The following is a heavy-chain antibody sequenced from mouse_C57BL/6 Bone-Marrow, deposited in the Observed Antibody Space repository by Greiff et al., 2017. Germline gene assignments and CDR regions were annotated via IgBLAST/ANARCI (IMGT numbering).Heavy chain of an antibody. J-gene: IGHJ4*01. CDR2: IWWDDDK. V-gene: IGHV8-8*01. D-gene: IGHD3-3*01. Sequence: QVTLKESGPGILQPSPTLSLSCSFSGFSLSTFGMGVGWIRQPAGKGLEWLVHIWWDDDKYYNPALKSRLTISEDTSKNQVFLKIANVDTADTATYYCARMRAPCDDAMDYWGQGTSVTVSS. CDR1: GFSLSTFGMG. CDR3: ARMRAPCDDAMDY.